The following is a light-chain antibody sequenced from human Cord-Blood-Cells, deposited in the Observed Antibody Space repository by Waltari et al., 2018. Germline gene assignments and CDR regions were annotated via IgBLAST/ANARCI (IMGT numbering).Light chain of an antibody. Sequence: SYELTQPPSVSVSPGQTARLTCSGDKSGDKYACWYQQKPGQSPVLVIYQDSKRPSGIPERFSGANSGNTATLTMSGTQAMDEADYYCQAWDSSTAVFGGGTKLTVL. CDR1: KSGDKY. CDR3: QAWDSSTAV. J-gene: IGLJ2*01. V-gene: IGLV3-1*01. CDR2: QDS.